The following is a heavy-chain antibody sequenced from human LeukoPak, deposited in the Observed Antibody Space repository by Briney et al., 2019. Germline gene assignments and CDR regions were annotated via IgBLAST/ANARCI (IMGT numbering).Heavy chain of an antibody. CDR2: IWFDGSNK. CDR3: ARDCNAGGLWVDY. Sequence: GGSLRLSCAASGFTFSSYGMHWDRQAPGKGLEWEAVIWFDGSNKYYADSVKGRFTISRDNSKNTLYLQMNSLRAEDTAVYYCARDCNAGGLWVDYWGQGTLVIVSS. D-gene: IGHD4/OR15-4a*01. J-gene: IGHJ4*02. CDR1: GFTFSSYG. V-gene: IGHV3-33*01.